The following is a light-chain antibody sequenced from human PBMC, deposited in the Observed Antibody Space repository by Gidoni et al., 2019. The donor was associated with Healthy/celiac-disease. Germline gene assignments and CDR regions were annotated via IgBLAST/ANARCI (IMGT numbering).Light chain of an antibody. V-gene: IGKV3-20*01. J-gene: IGKJ3*01. CDR3: QQYGSSPFT. CDR2: GAS. Sequence: EIVLTQSPGTLSLSPGERATLSCRASQSVSSSYLAWYQQKPGQAPRLLMHGASSRATGIPDRFSGSGSGTDFTLTISRREPEDFAVYYCQQYGSSPFTFGPGTKVDIK. CDR1: QSVSSSY.